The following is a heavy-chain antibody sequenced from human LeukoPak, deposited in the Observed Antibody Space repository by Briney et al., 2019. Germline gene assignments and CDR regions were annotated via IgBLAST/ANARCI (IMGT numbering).Heavy chain of an antibody. J-gene: IGHJ4*02. V-gene: IGHV4-61*08. CDR2: IYYSGRT. CDR1: GGSISSGDYY. Sequence: SQTLSLTCTVSGGSISSGDYYWSWIRQPPGKGLEWIGYIYYSGRTNYNPSLTSRVTISVDTSKNQFSLKLSSVTAADTAVYYCARARYSSGWTKVDYWGQGTLVTVSS. D-gene: IGHD6-19*01. CDR3: ARARYSSGWTKVDY.